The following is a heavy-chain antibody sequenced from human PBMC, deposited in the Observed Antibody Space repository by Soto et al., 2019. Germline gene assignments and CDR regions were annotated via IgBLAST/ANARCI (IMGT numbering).Heavy chain of an antibody. D-gene: IGHD3-10*01. CDR1: GFTFSSYG. J-gene: IGHJ5*02. V-gene: IGHV3-30*18. Sequence: QVQLVESGGGVVQPGRSLRLSCAASGFTFSSYGMHWVRQAPGKGLEWVAVISYDGSNKYYADSVKGRFTISRDNSKNTLYLQMNSLRAEDTAVYYCAKDPGLYGSGTEDWFHPWGQGTLVTVSS. CDR3: AKDPGLYGSGTEDWFHP. CDR2: ISYDGSNK.